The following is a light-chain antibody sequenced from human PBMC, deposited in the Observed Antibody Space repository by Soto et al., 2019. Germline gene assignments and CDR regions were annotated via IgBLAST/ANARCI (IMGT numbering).Light chain of an antibody. V-gene: IGKV1-5*03. CDR3: QHYKTYSRT. CDR1: QSISSW. CDR2: KAS. J-gene: IGKJ1*01. Sequence: DIKMTQSPSTLSASVGDRVTMTCRASQSISSWLAWYQQKPGKAPNLLIYKASSLESGVPSRFSGSGSGTEFTLTISSLQPDDFATYYCQHYKTYSRTFGQGTKVEIK.